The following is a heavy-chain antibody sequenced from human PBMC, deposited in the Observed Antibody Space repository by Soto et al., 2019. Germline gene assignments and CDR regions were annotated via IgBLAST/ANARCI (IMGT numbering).Heavy chain of an antibody. CDR2: ISYDGRNK. Sequence: GGSLRLSCVASGFAFNTFDFHWVRQAPGKGLDWVAGISYDGRNKNYGDSVKGRFTISRDDSRNTLFLQMNSLRVEDTAMYFCASAEVAAFDYWGQGXLVTVSS. D-gene: IGHD5-12*01. V-gene: IGHV3-30*03. CDR1: GFAFNTFD. J-gene: IGHJ4*02. CDR3: ASAEVAAFDY.